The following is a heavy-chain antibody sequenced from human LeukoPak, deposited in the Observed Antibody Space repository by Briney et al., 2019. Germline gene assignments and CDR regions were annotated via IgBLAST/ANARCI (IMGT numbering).Heavy chain of an antibody. Sequence: ASVKVSCKASGEAFTVYYMHWVRQAPGQGLEWMGWINPNSGGTNYAQKFQGRVTMTRDTSISTAYMELSRLRSDDTAVYYCAMLSSSSYYFDYWGQGTLVTVSS. J-gene: IGHJ4*02. CDR2: INPNSGGT. D-gene: IGHD6-13*01. V-gene: IGHV1-2*02. CDR1: GEAFTVYY. CDR3: AMLSSSSYYFDY.